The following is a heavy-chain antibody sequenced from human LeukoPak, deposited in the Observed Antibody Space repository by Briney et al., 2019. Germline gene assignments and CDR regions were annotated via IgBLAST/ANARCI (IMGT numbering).Heavy chain of an antibody. Sequence: GGSLRLSCAASGFTVSSNYMSWVRQAPGKGLEWVSVIYSGGSTYYADSVKGRFTISRDNSKNTLYLQMNSLRAEDTAVYYCARGRSGYGLYFDYWGQGTLVTVSS. CDR1: GFTVSSNY. V-gene: IGHV3-53*01. J-gene: IGHJ4*02. CDR2: IYSGGST. D-gene: IGHD5-12*01. CDR3: ARGRSGYGLYFDY.